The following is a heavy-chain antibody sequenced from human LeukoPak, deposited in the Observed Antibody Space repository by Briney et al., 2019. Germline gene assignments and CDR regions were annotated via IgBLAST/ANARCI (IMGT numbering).Heavy chain of an antibody. CDR1: GFTFSYYY. D-gene: IGHD2-2*01. J-gene: IGHJ4*02. CDR3: ARVVVVPAAALDY. V-gene: IGHV1-2*02. CDR2: VNPNSGDT. Sequence: ASVKVSCKASGFTFSYYYIHWVRQAPGQGLEWMGWVNPNSGDTNYAQNFQGRVTMTRDTSISTAYMELSRLRSDDTAVYYCARVVVVPAAALDYWGQGTLVTVSS.